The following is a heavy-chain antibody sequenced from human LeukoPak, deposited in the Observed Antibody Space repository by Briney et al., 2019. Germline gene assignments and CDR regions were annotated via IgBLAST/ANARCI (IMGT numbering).Heavy chain of an antibody. Sequence: ASVNVSCKTSVYRFTAYPLHWVRQAPGQGLEWLGWMNPHSGETNNAQKFQGRVTMTRDTSISVAYMQLSSLRPDDTAVYYCARGMDAEAFQNWGQGTLVTVSS. CDR3: ARGMDAEAFQN. CDR2: MNPHSGET. V-gene: IGHV1-2*02. CDR1: VYRFTAYP. D-gene: IGHD2-2*03. J-gene: IGHJ1*01.